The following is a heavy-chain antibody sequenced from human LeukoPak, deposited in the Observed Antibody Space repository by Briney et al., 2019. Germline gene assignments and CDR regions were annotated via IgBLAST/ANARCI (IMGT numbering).Heavy chain of an antibody. CDR3: ARDGVPAARDL. CDR2: IDGAGGEK. D-gene: IGHD2-2*01. V-gene: IGHV3-7*01. Sequence: GGSLRLSCAASGFTFSSFSMNWVRQAPGKGLEWVGNIDGAGGEKHYVDSVKDRFTISRDNAKTSLYLHMNSLRAEDTAVYYCARDGVPAARDLWGQGTMVIVSS. J-gene: IGHJ3*01. CDR1: GFTFSSFS.